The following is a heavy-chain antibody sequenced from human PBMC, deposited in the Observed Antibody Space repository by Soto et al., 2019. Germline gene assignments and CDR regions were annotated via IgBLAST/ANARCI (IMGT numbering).Heavy chain of an antibody. CDR3: SRAPSAYSRGYGMDV. D-gene: IGHD5-18*01. J-gene: IGHJ6*02. V-gene: IGHV4-59*01. CDR2: VYYSGAT. CDR1: VGSISRYY. Sequence: SESLSLNCTVSVGSISRYYWSWIRQPPGKGLEWIGYVYYSGATNYNPSLRSRVTISVDTSNNQFSLRLSSVTAADTAVYYCSRAPSAYSRGYGMDVWGQGTTVTVSS.